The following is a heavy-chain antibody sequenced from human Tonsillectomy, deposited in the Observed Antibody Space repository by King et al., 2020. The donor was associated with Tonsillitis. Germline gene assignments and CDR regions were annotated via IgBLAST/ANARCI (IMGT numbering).Heavy chain of an antibody. CDR1: GDSINSVYYY. D-gene: IGHD4-17*01. CDR3: AREDYGDYPY. J-gene: IGHJ4*02. V-gene: IGHV4-61*02. CDR2: ISASGST. Sequence: VPLQESGPGLVKPSQTLALTCSVSGDSINSVYYYWNWIRQPAGKGLEWIGRISASGSTSSNPSLQSRVAISLDTSKNHFSLKLSSVTAADTAVYYCAREDYGDYPYWGQGALVTVSS.